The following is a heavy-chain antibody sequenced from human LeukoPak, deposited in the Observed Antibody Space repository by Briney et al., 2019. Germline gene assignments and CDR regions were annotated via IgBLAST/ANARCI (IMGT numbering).Heavy chain of an antibody. CDR1: GFTFSSYA. J-gene: IGHJ4*02. D-gene: IGHD6-13*01. CDR3: AEGQGLIQSIAAAGFRVDY. Sequence: GGSLRLSCAASGFTFSSYAMSWVRQAPGKGLEWVSAISGSGGSTYYADSVKGRFTISRDNSKNTLYLQMNSLRAEDTAVYYCAEGQGLIQSIAAAGFRVDYWGQGTLVTVSS. CDR2: ISGSGGST. V-gene: IGHV3-23*01.